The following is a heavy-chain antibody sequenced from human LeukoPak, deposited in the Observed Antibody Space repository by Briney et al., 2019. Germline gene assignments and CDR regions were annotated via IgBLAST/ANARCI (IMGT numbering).Heavy chain of an antibody. J-gene: IGHJ5*02. CDR1: GGSISSYY. CDR3: ARHVGTTVVARPAYNWFDP. Sequence: SETLSLTCTVSGGSISSYYWSWIRQPPGKGLEWIGYIYYSGSTNYNPSLKSRVTISVDTSKNQFSLKLSSVTAADTAVYYCARHVGTTVVARPAYNWFDPWGQGTLVTVSS. V-gene: IGHV4-59*08. CDR2: IYYSGST. D-gene: IGHD4-23*01.